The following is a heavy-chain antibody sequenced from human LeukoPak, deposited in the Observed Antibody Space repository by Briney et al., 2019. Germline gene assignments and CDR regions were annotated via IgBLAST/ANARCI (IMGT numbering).Heavy chain of an antibody. V-gene: IGHV3-23*01. CDR2: ISGSDGST. Sequence: GGSLRLSCAASGFTFSSYEMNWVRQAPGKGLEWVSGISGSDGSTNYADSVKGRFTISRENSKNTLYLQMNSLRAEDTAVYYCAELGITMIGGVWGKGTTVTISS. CDR1: GFTFSSYE. CDR3: AELGITMIGGV. D-gene: IGHD3-10*02. J-gene: IGHJ6*04.